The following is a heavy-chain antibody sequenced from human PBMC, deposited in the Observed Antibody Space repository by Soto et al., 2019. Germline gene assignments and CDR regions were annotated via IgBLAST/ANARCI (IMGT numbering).Heavy chain of an antibody. CDR3: AREPPRYSSGGGNY. CDR2: INAGNGNT. J-gene: IGHJ4*02. V-gene: IGHV1-3*01. CDR1: GYTFTSYA. Sequence: QVQLVQSGAEVKKPGASVKVSCKASGYTFTSYAMHWVRQAPGQRLEWMGWINAGNGNTKYSQKFQGRVTITRDTSASTAYMELSSLRSEDTAVYYWAREPPRYSSGGGNYWGQGTLVTVSS. D-gene: IGHD6-19*01.